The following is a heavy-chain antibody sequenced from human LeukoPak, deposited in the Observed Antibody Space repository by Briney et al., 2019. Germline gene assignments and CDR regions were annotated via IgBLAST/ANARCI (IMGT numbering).Heavy chain of an antibody. V-gene: IGHV1-69*13. J-gene: IGHJ4*02. CDR1: GYTFNRYY. CDR3: AREREANYGDYDY. CDR2: IIPIFGTA. Sequence: SVKVSCKASGYTFNRYYMHWVRQAPGQGLEWMGGIIPIFGTANYAQKFQGRVTITADESTSTAYMELSSLRSEDTAVYYCAREREANYGDYDYWGQGTLVTVSS. D-gene: IGHD4-17*01.